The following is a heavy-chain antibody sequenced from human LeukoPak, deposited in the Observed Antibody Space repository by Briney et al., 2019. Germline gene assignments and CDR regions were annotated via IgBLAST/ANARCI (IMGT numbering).Heavy chain of an antibody. CDR2: ISDSGGST. CDR3: AKDRSRGVVAATGPFDY. J-gene: IGHJ4*02. CDR1: GFTFSSYA. V-gene: IGHV3-23*01. Sequence: GGSLRLSCAASGFTFSSYAMSWVRQAPGKELEWVSAISDSGGSTYYADSVKGRFTISRDNSKNTLYLQMNSLRAEDTAVYYCAKDRSRGVVAATGPFDYWGQGTLVTVSS. D-gene: IGHD2-15*01.